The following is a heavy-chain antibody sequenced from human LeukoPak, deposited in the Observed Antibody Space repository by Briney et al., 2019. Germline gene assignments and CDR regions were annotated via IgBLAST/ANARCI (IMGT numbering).Heavy chain of an antibody. CDR2: IYYTGLT. V-gene: IGHV4-59*13. CDR1: GGSISGYY. D-gene: IGHD2-2*01. Sequence: PSETLSLTCTVPGGSISGYYWGWVRRPPGKGLEWIAYIYYTGLTNYNPSLESRVTISVDTSKNHFSVKLSSVTAADTAVYYCARAIRQTSAFDFWGHGTLVTVSS. CDR3: ARAIRQTSAFDF. J-gene: IGHJ4*01.